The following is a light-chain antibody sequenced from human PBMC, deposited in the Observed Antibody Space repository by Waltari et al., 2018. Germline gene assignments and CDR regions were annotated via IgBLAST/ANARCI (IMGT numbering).Light chain of an antibody. CDR3: SSYAGSNNLYV. CDR1: SSDVGGYND. J-gene: IGLJ1*01. Sequence: QSALTQPPSASGSPGQSVTISCTGTSSDVGGYNDVSWYQQHPGKAPNLMIYEVSKRPSGVPDRFSGSKSGNTASLTVSGLQAEDEADYYCSSYAGSNNLYVFGTGTKVTVL. V-gene: IGLV2-8*01. CDR2: EVS.